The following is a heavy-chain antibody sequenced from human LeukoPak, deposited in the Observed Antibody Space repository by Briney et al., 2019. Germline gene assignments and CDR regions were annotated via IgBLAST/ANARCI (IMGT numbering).Heavy chain of an antibody. D-gene: IGHD3-3*01. CDR1: GGSFSGYY. CDR3: ARVSLYYDFWSGGRGVYFDY. V-gene: IGHV4-34*01. Sequence: PSETLSLTCAVYGGSFSGYYWSWIRQPPGKGLEWIGEINHSGSTNHNPSLKSRVTISVDTSKNQFSLKLSSVTAADTAVYYCARVSLYYDFWSGGRGVYFDYWGQGTLVTVSS. J-gene: IGHJ4*02. CDR2: INHSGST.